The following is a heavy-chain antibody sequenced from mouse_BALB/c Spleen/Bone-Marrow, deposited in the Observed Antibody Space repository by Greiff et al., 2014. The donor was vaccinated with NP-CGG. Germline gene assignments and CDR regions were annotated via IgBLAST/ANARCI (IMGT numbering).Heavy chain of an antibody. J-gene: IGHJ4*01. CDR2: INPTNGRS. D-gene: IGHD1-1*01. CDR1: GYIFTNYW. CDR3: ARRGDYYGARDY. V-gene: IGHV1S81*02. Sequence: QVQLQQSGAELVKPGASVKLSCKASGYIFTNYWMHWVKQRPGQGLSWIGEINPTNGRSNYNEKFKSKATLTVDKSSSTAYMQLTSLKSEDSAVYYCARRGDYYGARDYWGQGTSFPVPS.